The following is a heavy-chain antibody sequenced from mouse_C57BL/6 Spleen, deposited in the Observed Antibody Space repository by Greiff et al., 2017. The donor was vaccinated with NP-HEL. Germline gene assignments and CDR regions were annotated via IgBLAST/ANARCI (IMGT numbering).Heavy chain of an antibody. D-gene: IGHD1-1*01. CDR1: GYTFTDYE. V-gene: IGHV1-15*01. Sequence: QVQLKQSGAELVRPGASVTLSCKASGYTFTDYEMHWVKQTPVHGLEWIGAIDPETGGTAYNQKFKGKAILTADKSSSTAYMELRSLTSEDSAVYYCTRSLYGSSTTPDWYFDVWGTGTTVTVSS. CDR2: IDPETGGT. CDR3: TRSLYGSSTTPDWYFDV. J-gene: IGHJ1*03.